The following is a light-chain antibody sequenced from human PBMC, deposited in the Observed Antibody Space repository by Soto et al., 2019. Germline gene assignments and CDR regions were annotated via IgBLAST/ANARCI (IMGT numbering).Light chain of an antibody. J-gene: IGLJ7*01. CDR3: CSYAGSSTHAV. CDR2: EGS. CDR1: SSDVGSYNL. Sequence: QAVVTQPASVSGSPGQSITISCTGTSSDVGSYNLVSWYQQHPGKAPKLMIYEGSKRPSGVSNRFSGSKSGNTASLTISGLQPEDEADYYCCSYAGSSTHAVFGGGTKLTVL. V-gene: IGLV2-23*01.